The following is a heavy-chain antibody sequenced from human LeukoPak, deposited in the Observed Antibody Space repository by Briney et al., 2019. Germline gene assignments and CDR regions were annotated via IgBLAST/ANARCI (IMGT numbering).Heavy chain of an antibody. CDR2: VHYTGGT. Sequence: KPSETLSLTCTVSGASVSSSYWSWIRQSPGKGLEWNGYVHYTGGTNYNPSLKSRVTISVDTSKNQFSLTLKSVTAADTAMYYCARGYFDAAGFSNPFDRWGLGALVTVSS. D-gene: IGHD3-22*01. V-gene: IGHV4-59*02. J-gene: IGHJ4*02. CDR3: ARGYFDAAGFSNPFDR. CDR1: GASVSSSY.